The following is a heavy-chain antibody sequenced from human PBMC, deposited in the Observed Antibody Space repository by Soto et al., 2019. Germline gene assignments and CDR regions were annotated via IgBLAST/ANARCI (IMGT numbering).Heavy chain of an antibody. CDR1: GFTFSSFA. D-gene: IGHD2-2*01. Sequence: GGSLRLSCAASGFTFSSFAMSWVRQAPGKGLEWVSTISGSGGNTYFADSVKGRFTISRDNSKNTLILQMNSLRAEDTAVYYCAKTPRHCSGNTCYAGYFERWGQGTLVTVSS. J-gene: IGHJ4*02. CDR2: ISGSGGNT. V-gene: IGHV3-23*01. CDR3: AKTPRHCSGNTCYAGYFER.